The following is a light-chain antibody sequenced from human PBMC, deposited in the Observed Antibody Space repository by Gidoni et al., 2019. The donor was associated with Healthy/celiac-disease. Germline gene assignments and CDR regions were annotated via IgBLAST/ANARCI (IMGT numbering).Light chain of an antibody. CDR1: QSVSSY. V-gene: IGKV3-11*01. CDR2: DAS. CDR3: QQRSNWT. J-gene: IGKJ1*01. Sequence: EIVLTQSPATLSLSPGERATLSCRASQSVSSYLAWYQQKPGQAPRLLIYDASNRATGIPARFSGSGSGTDFTLTISSREPEDFAVYYCQQRSNWTFXQXTKVEIK.